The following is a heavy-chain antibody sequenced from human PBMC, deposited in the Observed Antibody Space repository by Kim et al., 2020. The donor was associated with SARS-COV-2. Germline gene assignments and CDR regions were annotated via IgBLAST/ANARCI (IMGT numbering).Heavy chain of an antibody. V-gene: IGHV3-30*02. Sequence: SNKYYADSVKGRFTISRDNSKNTLYLQMNSLGAEDTAVYYCAKAEAYDYLGQGTLVTVSS. CDR3: AKAEAYDY. J-gene: IGHJ4*02. CDR2: SNK.